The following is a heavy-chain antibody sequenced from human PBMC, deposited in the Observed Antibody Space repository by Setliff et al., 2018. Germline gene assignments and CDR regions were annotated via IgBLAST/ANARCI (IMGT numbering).Heavy chain of an antibody. CDR2: IYTSGST. CDR3: AREVGTSTSSDAFDV. V-gene: IGHV4-4*07. J-gene: IGHJ3*01. Sequence: PSETLSLTCTVSGGSISGYWWSWIRQPAGKGLEWIGRIYTSGSTNYNPSLKSRVTMSVDTSKNKFSLKLSSVTAADTAVYYCAREVGTSTSSDAFDVWGQGTMVTVSS. CDR1: GGSISGYW. D-gene: IGHD1-26*01.